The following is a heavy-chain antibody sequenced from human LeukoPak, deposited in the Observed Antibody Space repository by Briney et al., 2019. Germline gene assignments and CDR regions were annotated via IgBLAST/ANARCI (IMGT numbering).Heavy chain of an antibody. V-gene: IGHV4-30-2*01. J-gene: IGHJ4*02. D-gene: IGHD3-3*01. Sequence: PSETLSLTCTVSGGSISSGGYYWSWIRQPPGKGLEWIGYIYHSGSTYYNPSLKSRVTISVDRSKNQFSLKLSSVTAADTAVYYCAGGSIFGAIRPFDYWGQGTLVTVSS. CDR3: AGGSIFGAIRPFDY. CDR1: GGSISSGGYY. CDR2: IYHSGST.